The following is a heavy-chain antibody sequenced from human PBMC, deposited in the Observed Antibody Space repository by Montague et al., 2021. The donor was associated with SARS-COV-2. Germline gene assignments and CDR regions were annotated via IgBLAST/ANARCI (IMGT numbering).Heavy chain of an antibody. Sequence: SETLSLTCTVHRGSFSGNYWTWIRQPQGKGLEWIGEINHSGGVNXNPSLKSRVTISVDTSKNHFSLKLRSVTAADTAIYYCARGYCSSPTCYRSLHYWGQGTLVAVSS. CDR1: RGSFSGNY. CDR2: INHSGGV. V-gene: IGHV4-34*01. J-gene: IGHJ4*02. CDR3: ARGYCSSPTCYRSLHY. D-gene: IGHD2-2*01.